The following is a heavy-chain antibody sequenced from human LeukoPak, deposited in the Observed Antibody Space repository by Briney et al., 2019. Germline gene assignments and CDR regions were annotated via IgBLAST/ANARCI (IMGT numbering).Heavy chain of an antibody. CDR1: GGTFSSYA. J-gene: IGHJ4*02. V-gene: IGHV1-69*04. CDR2: IIPILGIA. CDR3: AKGSGYYSY. D-gene: IGHD3-22*01. Sequence: SVKVSCKASGGTFSSYAISWVRQAPGQGLEWMGRIIPILGIANYAQKFQGRVTITADKSTSTAYTELSSLRSEDTAVYYCAKGSGYYSYWGQGTLVTVSS.